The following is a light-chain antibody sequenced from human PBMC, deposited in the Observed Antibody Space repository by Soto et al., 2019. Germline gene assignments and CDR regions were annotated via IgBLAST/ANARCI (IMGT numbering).Light chain of an antibody. J-gene: IGLJ1*01. CDR1: SSDVGTYNH. Sequence: QSALTQPASVSGSPGQSITISCTGTSSDVGTYNHVSWYQQHPGKAPKLMIYDVSNRPSGVSNRFSGSKSGNTASLTISGLQAEDEADYYCSSYTTSTTLGVFGTGTKRTVL. CDR3: SSYTTSTTLGV. CDR2: DVS. V-gene: IGLV2-14*01.